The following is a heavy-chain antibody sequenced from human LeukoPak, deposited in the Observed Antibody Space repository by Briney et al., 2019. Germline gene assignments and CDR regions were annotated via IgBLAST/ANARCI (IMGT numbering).Heavy chain of an antibody. CDR3: ARIPSYYYYGMDV. V-gene: IGHV4-59*01. CDR1: GGSFSSYY. D-gene: IGHD2-21*01. J-gene: IGHJ6*02. Sequence: PSETLSLTCAVYGGSFSSYYWSWIRQPPGKGLEWIGYIYYSGSTNYNPSPKSRVTISVDTSKNQFSLKLSSVTAADTAVYYCARIPSYYYYGMDVWGQGTTVTVSS. CDR2: IYYSGST.